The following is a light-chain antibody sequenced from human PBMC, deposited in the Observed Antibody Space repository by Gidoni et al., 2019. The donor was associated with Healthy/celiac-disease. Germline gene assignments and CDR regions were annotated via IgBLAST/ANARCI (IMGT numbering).Light chain of an antibody. Sequence: DIQMTQSPSSLSASVGDRVTITCRASQRISSYLNCYQQKPGKDPNLLIYAASSLQRGVPARFCGSGSGTNFTLTISSLQPEDFATYYCQQSYNTPMYTFGQGTKLEIK. CDR1: QRISSY. CDR2: AAS. CDR3: QQSYNTPMYT. V-gene: IGKV1-39*01. J-gene: IGKJ2*01.